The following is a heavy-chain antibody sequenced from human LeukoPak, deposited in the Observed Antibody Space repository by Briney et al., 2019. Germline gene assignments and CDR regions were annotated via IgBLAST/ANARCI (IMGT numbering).Heavy chain of an antibody. V-gene: IGHV3-30*18. J-gene: IGHJ4*02. Sequence: PGGSLRPSCAASGFTFSSYGMHWVRQAPGKGLEWVAVISYDGSNKYYADSVKGRFTISRDNSKNTLYLQMNSLRAEDTAVYYCAKDKEYYFDYWGQGTLVTVSS. CDR1: GFTFSSYG. CDR2: ISYDGSNK. CDR3: AKDKEYYFDY. D-gene: IGHD3-10*01.